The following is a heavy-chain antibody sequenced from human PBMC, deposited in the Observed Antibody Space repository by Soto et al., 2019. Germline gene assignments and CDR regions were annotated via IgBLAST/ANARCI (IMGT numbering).Heavy chain of an antibody. D-gene: IGHD6-13*01. CDR2: INHSGST. Sequence: SETLSLTCAVYGGSFSGYYWSWIRQPPGKGLEWIGEINHSGSTNYNPSLKSRVTISVDASKNQFSLKLSSVTAADTAVYYCETAGREQLVRKQKWFDPWGHGILVTVS. CDR1: GGSFSGYY. V-gene: IGHV4-34*01. CDR3: ETAGREQLVRKQKWFDP. J-gene: IGHJ5*02.